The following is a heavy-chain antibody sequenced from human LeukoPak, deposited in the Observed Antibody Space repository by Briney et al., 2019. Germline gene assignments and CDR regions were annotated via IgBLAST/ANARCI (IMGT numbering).Heavy chain of an antibody. J-gene: IGHJ4*02. CDR3: ARVSTTSCYDY. V-gene: IGHV3-21*01. D-gene: IGHD2-2*01. CDR1: GFTFRNYW. CDR2: ISSSSSYI. Sequence: GGSLRLSCVASGFTFRNYWMSWVRQAPGKGLEWVSSISSSSSYIYYADSVKGRFTISRDNAKNSLYLQMNSLRAEDTAVYYCARVSTTSCYDYWGQGTLVTVSS.